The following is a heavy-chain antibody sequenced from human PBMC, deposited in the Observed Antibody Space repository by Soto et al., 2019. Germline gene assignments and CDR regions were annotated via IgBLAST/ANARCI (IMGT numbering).Heavy chain of an antibody. Sequence: GASVKVSCKASGYTFTSYYMHWVRQAPGQGLEWMGIINPSGGSTSYAQKFQGRVTMTRDTSTSTVYMELSSLRSEDTAVYYCARDVKGMRGATQFDPWGQGTLVTVSS. CDR2: INPSGGST. CDR1: GYTFTSYY. D-gene: IGHD1-26*01. V-gene: IGHV1-46*01. J-gene: IGHJ5*02. CDR3: ARDVKGMRGATQFDP.